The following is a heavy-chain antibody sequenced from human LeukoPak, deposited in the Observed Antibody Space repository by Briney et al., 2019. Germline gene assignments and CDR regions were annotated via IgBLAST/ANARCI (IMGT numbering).Heavy chain of an antibody. CDR1: GYTFTGYY. J-gene: IGHJ4*02. CDR3: ARGVMVRAGIITSICDY. Sequence: ASVKVSCKASGYTFTGYYMHWVRQAPGQGLEWMGWINPNSGGTNYAQKFQGRVTMTRDTSISTAYMELSRLRSDDTAVYYCARGVMVRAGIITSICDYWGQGTLVTVSS. D-gene: IGHD3-10*01. V-gene: IGHV1-2*02. CDR2: INPNSGGT.